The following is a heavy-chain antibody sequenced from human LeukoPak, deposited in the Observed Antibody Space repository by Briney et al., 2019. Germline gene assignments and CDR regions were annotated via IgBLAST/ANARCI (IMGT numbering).Heavy chain of an antibody. CDR3: AAYYDSSGYYALDAFDI. CDR1: GFTFSTYA. J-gene: IGHJ3*02. D-gene: IGHD3-22*01. CDR2: ISGSGGST. V-gene: IGHV3-23*01. Sequence: GGSLRLSCAASGFTFSTYAMSWVRQAPGKGLEWVSAISGSGGSTYYADSVKGRFTISRDNSKNTLYLQMNSLRAEGTAVYYCAAYYDSSGYYALDAFDIWGQGTMVTVSS.